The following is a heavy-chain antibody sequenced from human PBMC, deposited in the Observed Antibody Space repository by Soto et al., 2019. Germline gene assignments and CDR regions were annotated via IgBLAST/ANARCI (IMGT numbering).Heavy chain of an antibody. J-gene: IGHJ4*02. CDR1: GYTFTSYD. Sequence: ASVKVSCKASGYTFTSYDINWVRQATGQGLEWMGWMNPNSGNTSYAQKFQGRVTMTRNTSISTAYMELSSLRSEDTAVYYCVVVVPAAYFDYWGQGTLVTVSS. CDR2: MNPNSGNT. CDR3: VVVVPAAYFDY. D-gene: IGHD2-2*01. V-gene: IGHV1-8*01.